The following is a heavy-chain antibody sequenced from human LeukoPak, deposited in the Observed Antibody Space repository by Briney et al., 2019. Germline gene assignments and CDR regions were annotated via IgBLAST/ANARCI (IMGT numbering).Heavy chain of an antibody. V-gene: IGHV3-30*18. CDR3: AKDRGYSSGWPTYYFDY. Sequence: PGRSLRLSCAASGFTFSSYGMHWVRQAPGKGLEWVAVISYDGSNKYYADSVKGRFTISRDNSKNTLYLQMSSLRAEDTAVYYCAKDRGYSSGWPTYYFDYWGQGTLVTVSS. CDR1: GFTFSSYG. D-gene: IGHD6-19*01. J-gene: IGHJ4*02. CDR2: ISYDGSNK.